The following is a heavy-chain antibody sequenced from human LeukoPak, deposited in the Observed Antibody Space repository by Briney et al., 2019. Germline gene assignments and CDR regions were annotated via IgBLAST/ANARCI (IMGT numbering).Heavy chain of an antibody. CDR2: IRYDGSNK. Sequence: PGGSLRLSCAASGFTFSSYGMHWVRQAPGKGLKWLAFIRYDGSNKYYADSVKGRFTISRDNSKNTLYLQMDSLRVEDTAVYYCARDTVGGQIYFDHWGQGALVTVSS. CDR3: ARDTVGGQIYFDH. V-gene: IGHV3-30*02. J-gene: IGHJ4*02. CDR1: GFTFSSYG. D-gene: IGHD6-19*01.